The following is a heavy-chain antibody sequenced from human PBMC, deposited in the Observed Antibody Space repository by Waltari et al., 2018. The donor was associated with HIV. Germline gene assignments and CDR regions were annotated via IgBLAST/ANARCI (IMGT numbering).Heavy chain of an antibody. CDR3: ASARETMGVDFES. D-gene: IGHD3-10*01. CDR1: GGEFNSYS. V-gene: IGHV1-69*08. J-gene: IGHJ4*02. CDR2: ISPMSNTA. Sequence: QLVQSGAEVRKPGSSVRVSCKASGGEFNSYSINWVRQVNGQGLEWLGRISPMSNTANNAQKFQGRVTITADKSTSTAYMELSSLKSGDTGVYYCASARETMGVDFESWGQGSLVTVSS.